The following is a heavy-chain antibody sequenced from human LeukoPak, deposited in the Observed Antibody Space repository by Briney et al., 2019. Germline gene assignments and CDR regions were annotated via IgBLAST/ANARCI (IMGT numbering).Heavy chain of an antibody. J-gene: IGHJ2*01. Sequence: SETLSLTCAVYGGSFSGYYWSWIRQPPGKGLEWIGEINHSGSTNYNPSLKSRVTISVDTSKNQFSLRLSSVTAADTAVYYCARSIIGPRYFDLWDRGSLVTVSS. V-gene: IGHV4-34*01. CDR2: INHSGST. CDR3: ARSIIGPRYFDL. CDR1: GGSFSGYY. D-gene: IGHD3-10*01.